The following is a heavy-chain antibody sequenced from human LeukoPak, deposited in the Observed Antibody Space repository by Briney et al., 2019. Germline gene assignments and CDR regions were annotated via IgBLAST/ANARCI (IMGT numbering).Heavy chain of an antibody. Sequence: GGSLRLSCAASGFTFSSYAMSWVRQAPGKGLEWVSAISGSGGSTYYADSVKGRFTISRDNSKNTLYLQMNSLRAEDTAVYYCAKAFNYYDSSGYYEDYFDYWGRGTLVTVSS. CDR2: ISGSGGST. V-gene: IGHV3-23*01. CDR3: AKAFNYYDSSGYYEDYFDY. D-gene: IGHD3-22*01. CDR1: GFTFSSYA. J-gene: IGHJ4*02.